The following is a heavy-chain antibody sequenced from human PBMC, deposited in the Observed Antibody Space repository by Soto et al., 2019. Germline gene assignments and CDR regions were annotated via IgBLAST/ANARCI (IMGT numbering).Heavy chain of an antibody. V-gene: IGHV1-18*01. Sequence: ASVKVSCKASGYTFTSYGISWVRQAPGQGLEWMGWISAYNGNTNYAQKLQGRVTMTTDTSTSTAYMELRSLRSDDTAVYYCARDHVDPFPDYYDSSGPSSDYYYGMDVWGQGTTVTVSS. J-gene: IGHJ6*02. CDR1: GYTFTSYG. D-gene: IGHD3-22*01. CDR3: ARDHVDPFPDYYDSSGPSSDYYYGMDV. CDR2: ISAYNGNT.